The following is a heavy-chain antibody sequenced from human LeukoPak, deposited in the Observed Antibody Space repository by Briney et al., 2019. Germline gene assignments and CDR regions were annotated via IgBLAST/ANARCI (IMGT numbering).Heavy chain of an antibody. J-gene: IGHJ4*02. CDR3: ATDLKKGDSGCFDY. Sequence: ASVKVSFTASGYTFTSSALNWVRQAPGQGLEWMGWINTNTGNPTYAQGFTGRFVFSLDTSVSTAYLHISSLKAEDTAVYYCATDLKKGDSGCFDYWGQGTLVTVSS. V-gene: IGHV7-4-1*02. CDR1: GYTFTSSA. CDR2: INTNTGNP. D-gene: IGHD6-19*01.